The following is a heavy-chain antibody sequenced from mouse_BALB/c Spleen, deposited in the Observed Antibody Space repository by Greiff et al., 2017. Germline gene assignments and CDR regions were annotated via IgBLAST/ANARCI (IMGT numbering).Heavy chain of an antibody. J-gene: IGHJ3*01. D-gene: IGHD2-4*01. CDR3: ASLYYDYGFAY. CDR2: IDPANGNT. V-gene: IGHV14-3*02. CDR1: GFNIKDTY. Sequence: VQLQQSGAELVKPGASVKLSCTASGFNIKDTYMHWVKQRPEQGLEWIGRIDPANGNTKYDPKFQGKATITADTSSNTAYLQLSSLTSEDTAVYYCASLYYDYGFAYWGQGTLVTVSA.